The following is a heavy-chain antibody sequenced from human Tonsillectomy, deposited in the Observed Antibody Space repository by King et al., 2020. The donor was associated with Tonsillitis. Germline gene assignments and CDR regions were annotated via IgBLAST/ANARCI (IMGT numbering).Heavy chain of an antibody. J-gene: IGHJ6*02. V-gene: IGHV5-51*01. CDR3: ARPRGIAVAGTGQGGYGMDV. Sequence: VQLVQSGAEVKKPGESLKISCKGSGYSFTSYWIGWVRQMPGKGLEWMGIIYPGDSDTRYSPSFQGQVTISADKSISTAYLQWSSLKASDTAMYYCARPRGIAVAGTGQGGYGMDVWGQGTTVTVSS. CDR1: GYSFTSYW. CDR2: IYPGDSDT. D-gene: IGHD6-19*01.